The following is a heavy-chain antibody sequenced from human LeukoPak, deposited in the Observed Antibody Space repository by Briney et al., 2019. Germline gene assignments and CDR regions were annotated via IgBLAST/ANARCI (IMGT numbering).Heavy chain of an antibody. CDR2: ISGSGGST. V-gene: IGHV3-23*01. J-gene: IGHJ4*02. CDR3: AKGGVNWKKQYYFDY. Sequence: PGGSLRLSCAASGFTFSSYAMSWVRQAPGKGLEWVSAISGSGGSTYYADSVKGRFTISRDNSKNTLYLQMNSLRAEDTAVYYCAKGGVNWKKQYYFDYWGQGTLVTVSS. D-gene: IGHD1-20*01. CDR1: GFTFSSYA.